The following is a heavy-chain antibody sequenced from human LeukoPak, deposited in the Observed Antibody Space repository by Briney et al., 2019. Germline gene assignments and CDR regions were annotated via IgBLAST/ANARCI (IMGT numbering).Heavy chain of an antibody. CDR2: ISGSGGST. J-gene: IGHJ5*02. V-gene: IGHV3-23*01. D-gene: IGHD5-24*01. CDR3: AKGDGYNYDNWFDP. Sequence: GGSLRLSCAASGFTSSSYALSWVRQAPGKGLEWVSGISGSGGSTYYADSVKGRFTISRDSSKNTLYLQMNSLRAEDTAVYFCAKGDGYNYDNWFDPWGQGTLVTVSS. CDR1: GFTSSSYA.